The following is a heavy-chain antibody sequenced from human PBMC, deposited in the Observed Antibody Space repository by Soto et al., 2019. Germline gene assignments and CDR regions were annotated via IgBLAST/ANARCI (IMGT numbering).Heavy chain of an antibody. CDR1: GFTFSSYS. Sequence: GGSLRLSCAASGFTFSSYSMNWVRQAPGKGLEWVSSISSSSSYIYYADSVKGRFTISRDNAKNSLYLQMNSLRAEDTAVYYCARGPDYYYASGSYYIWLDYWGQGTLVTVSS. CDR2: ISSSSSYI. CDR3: ARGPDYYYASGSYYIWLDY. D-gene: IGHD3-10*01. V-gene: IGHV3-21*01. J-gene: IGHJ4*02.